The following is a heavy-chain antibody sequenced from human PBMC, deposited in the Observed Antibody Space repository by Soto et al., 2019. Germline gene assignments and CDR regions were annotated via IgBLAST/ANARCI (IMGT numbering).Heavy chain of an antibody. J-gene: IGHJ4*02. Sequence: GASVKVSCKVSGYTLTELSMHWVRQAPGKGLEWMGGFDPEDGETIYAQKFQGRVTMTEDTSTDTAYMELSSLRSEDTAVYYCATVPVLRSSRWPYFHYSGQGTLVTVYS. CDR1: GYTLTELS. V-gene: IGHV1-24*01. D-gene: IGHD6-19*01. CDR2: FDPEDGET. CDR3: ATVPVLRSSRWPYFHY.